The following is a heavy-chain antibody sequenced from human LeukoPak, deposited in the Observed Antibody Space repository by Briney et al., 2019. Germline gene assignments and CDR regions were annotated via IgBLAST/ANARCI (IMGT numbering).Heavy chain of an antibody. CDR1: GFTFSSYE. D-gene: IGHD6-13*01. Sequence: GGSLRLSCAASGFTFSSYEMNWVRQAPGKGLEWVSVIYSGGSTYYADSVKGRFTISRDNSKNTLYLQMNSLRAEDTAVYYCAREAAAGTIRWFDPWGQGTLVTVSS. J-gene: IGHJ5*02. CDR3: AREAAAGTIRWFDP. CDR2: IYSGGST. V-gene: IGHV3-66*01.